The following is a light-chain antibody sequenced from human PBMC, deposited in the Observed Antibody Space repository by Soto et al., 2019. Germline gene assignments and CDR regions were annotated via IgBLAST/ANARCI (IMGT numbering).Light chain of an antibody. CDR3: QQRSNWPPIT. Sequence: EIVLTQPPATLSLSPGERATLSCRASQSVSSYLAWYQQKPGQPPRLLIYDASNRATGIPARFSGSGSGTDFTLTISSLEPEDFAVHYCQQRSNWPPITFGQGTRLEIK. V-gene: IGKV3-11*01. CDR2: DAS. J-gene: IGKJ5*01. CDR1: QSVSSY.